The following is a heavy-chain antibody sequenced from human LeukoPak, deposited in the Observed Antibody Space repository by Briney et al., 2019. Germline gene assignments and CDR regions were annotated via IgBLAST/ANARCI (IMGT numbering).Heavy chain of an antibody. Sequence: GRSLRLSSSAYTFTVSSYPLHRDRPAPGHGLLYFSAISSNGGSTFYAEFVKGSFTISRDNDNNTLYREMHSLRSEDTAVYYCVKGIVVVPARGVDYWGQGTVVIVSS. J-gene: IGHJ4*02. V-gene: IGHV3-64D*06. D-gene: IGHD2-21*02. CDR1: TFTVSSYP. CDR2: ISSNGGST. CDR3: VKGIVVVPARGVDY.